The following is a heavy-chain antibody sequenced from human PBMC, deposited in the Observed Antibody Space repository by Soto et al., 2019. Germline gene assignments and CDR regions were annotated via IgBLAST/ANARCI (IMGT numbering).Heavy chain of an antibody. CDR3: ARGGIYRRVDAFDI. CDR1: GFTFSSYA. CDR2: ISYDGSNK. Sequence: QVQLVESGGGVVQPGRSLSLSCAASGFTFSSYAMHWVRQAPGKGLEWVAVISYDGSNKYYADSVKGRFTISRDNSKNTLYLQMNSLRAEDTAVYYCARGGIYRRVDAFDIWGQGTMVTVSS. V-gene: IGHV3-30-3*01. J-gene: IGHJ3*02.